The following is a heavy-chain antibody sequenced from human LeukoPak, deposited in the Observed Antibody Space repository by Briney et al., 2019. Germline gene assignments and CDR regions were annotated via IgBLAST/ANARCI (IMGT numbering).Heavy chain of an antibody. D-gene: IGHD1-26*01. Sequence: GGSLRLSCAASGFTFSSYSMNWVRQAPGKGLEWVSYISSSSSTIYYADSVKGRFTISRDNAKNSLYLQMNSLRAEDTAVYYCAREDGIGGGYWGQGTLVTVSS. V-gene: IGHV3-48*01. CDR3: AREDGIGGGY. J-gene: IGHJ4*02. CDR1: GFTFSSYS. CDR2: ISSSSSTI.